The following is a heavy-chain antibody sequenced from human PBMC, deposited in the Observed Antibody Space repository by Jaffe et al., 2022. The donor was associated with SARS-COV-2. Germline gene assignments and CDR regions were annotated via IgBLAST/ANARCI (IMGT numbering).Heavy chain of an antibody. CDR1: GFSFESYA. V-gene: IGHV3-49*03. CDR2: IRSKTYGETT. J-gene: IGHJ4*02. D-gene: IGHD3-16*01. CDR3: SRDVYAYVWGS. Sequence: EVQLVESGGGLVQPGRSLRLSCVTSGFSFESYAVSWFRQAPGKGLEWVGFIRSKTYGETTQYAASVQGRFSMSRDDSKSIAYLQMNSLKTEDTGVYYCSRDVYAYVWGSWGQGTLVTVSS.